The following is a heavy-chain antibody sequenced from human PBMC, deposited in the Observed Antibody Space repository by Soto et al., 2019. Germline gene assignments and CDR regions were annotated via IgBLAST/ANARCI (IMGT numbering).Heavy chain of an antibody. J-gene: IGHJ4*02. V-gene: IGHV3-11*01. D-gene: IGHD3-16*01. Sequence: QVQLVESGGGLVKPGGSLRLSCAASGFTFSDYYMSWIRQAPGKGLEWVSHISSSGSTIYYADSVKGRFTISRDNAKNSLYLQMNSQRAGATAVYFCVRVGGKVITFPHWGQGTLVSVPS. CDR2: ISSSGSTI. CDR1: GFTFSDYY. CDR3: VRVGGKVITFPH.